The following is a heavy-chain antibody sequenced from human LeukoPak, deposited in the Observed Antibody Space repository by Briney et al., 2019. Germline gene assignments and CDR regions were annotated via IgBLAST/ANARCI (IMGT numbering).Heavy chain of an antibody. D-gene: IGHD3-22*01. Sequence: GGSLRLSCAASGFTFSSYSMNWVRQAPGKGLEWVSSISSSSSYIYYADSVKGRFTISRDNAKNSLYLQMNSLRAEDTAVYYCASPASSGYYFDYWGQGTLVTVSS. CDR2: ISSSSSYI. CDR3: ASPASSGYYFDY. CDR1: GFTFSSYS. V-gene: IGHV3-21*01. J-gene: IGHJ4*02.